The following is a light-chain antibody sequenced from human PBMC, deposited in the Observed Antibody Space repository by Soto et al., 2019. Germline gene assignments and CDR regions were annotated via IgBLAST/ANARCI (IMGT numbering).Light chain of an antibody. CDR2: GAS. J-gene: IGKJ1*01. Sequence: EIVLTQSPATLSWSPGERATLYCRASQNVSNSLAWYQQKPGQAPRLLIYGASNRATGIPDRFSGSGSGTEFTLTISRLEPEDFAVDYCQQYGSSGTFGQGTKVDIK. CDR3: QQYGSSGT. V-gene: IGKV3-20*01. CDR1: QNVSNS.